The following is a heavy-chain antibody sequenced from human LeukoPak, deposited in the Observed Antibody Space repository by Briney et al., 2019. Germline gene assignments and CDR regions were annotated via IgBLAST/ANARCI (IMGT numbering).Heavy chain of an antibody. CDR1: GFTFSSYG. D-gene: IGHD6-6*01. Sequence: GGSLRLSCAASGFTFSSYGMHWVRQAPGKGLEWVAVIWHDGNNKYYADSVKGRFTISRDNPKNTLYLQMNILRGEDTAVYYCARGGDEYSSSPQDYWGQGTLVTVSS. CDR3: ARGGDEYSSSPQDY. CDR2: IWHDGNNK. J-gene: IGHJ4*02. V-gene: IGHV3-33*01.